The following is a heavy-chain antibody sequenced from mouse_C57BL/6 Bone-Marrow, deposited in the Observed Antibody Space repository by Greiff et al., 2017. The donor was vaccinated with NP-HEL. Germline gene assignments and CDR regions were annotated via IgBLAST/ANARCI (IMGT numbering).Heavy chain of an antibody. Sequence: EVQLQQSGPELVKPGASVKISCKASGYTFTDYYMNWVKQSPGKSLEWIGDINPNNGGTSYNEKFKGKATLTVNKSSSTAYMELRSLTSEDSAVYYDARSDYYGSSPYYFDYGDQGTGLTVTS. J-gene: IGHJ2*03. CDR3: ARSDYYGSSPYYFDY. D-gene: IGHD1-1*01. CDR1: GYTFTDYY. CDR2: INPNNGGT. V-gene: IGHV1-26*01.